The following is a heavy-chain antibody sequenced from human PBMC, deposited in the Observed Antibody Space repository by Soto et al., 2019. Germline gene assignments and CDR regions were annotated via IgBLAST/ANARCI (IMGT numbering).Heavy chain of an antibody. Sequence: EVQLVESGGGLVQPGGSLRLSCAASGFTFSYYAMHWVRQAPGKGLEYVSAISSNGGSTYYANSVKGRFTISRDNSKNPLYLQMGSLRAEDRAVYYCARLISIAAAFDYWGQGTLVTVSS. CDR2: ISSNGGST. V-gene: IGHV3-64*01. D-gene: IGHD6-13*01. CDR1: GFTFSYYA. CDR3: ARLISIAAAFDY. J-gene: IGHJ4*02.